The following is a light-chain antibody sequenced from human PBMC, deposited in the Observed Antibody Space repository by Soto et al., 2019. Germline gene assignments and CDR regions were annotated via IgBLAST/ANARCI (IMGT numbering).Light chain of an antibody. V-gene: IGKV1-12*02. CDR2: AAS. CDR1: QGISSR. CDR3: QQSNSCPSS. Sequence: IQMTQSPSSVSASVGDRVTITCRASQGISSRLAWYQQKPGKAPNLLIYAASSLQSGVPSRFSGSGSETDFTLTIGSLQLEDFATYYCQQSNSCPSSLGGVTKVDIK. J-gene: IGKJ4*01.